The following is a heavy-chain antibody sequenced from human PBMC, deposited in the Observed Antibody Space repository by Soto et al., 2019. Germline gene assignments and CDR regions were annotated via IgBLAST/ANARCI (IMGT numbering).Heavy chain of an antibody. V-gene: IGHV3-21*01. CDR2: ISSSSSYI. D-gene: IGHD4-4*01. Sequence: GGSLRLSCAASGFTFSSYSMNWVRQAPGKGLEWVSSISSSSSYIYYADSVKGRFTISRDNAKNSLYLQMNSLRAEDTAVYYCARDRVTTKYYHYGMDVWGQGTTVTVSS. CDR1: GFTFSSYS. CDR3: ARDRVTTKYYHYGMDV. J-gene: IGHJ6*02.